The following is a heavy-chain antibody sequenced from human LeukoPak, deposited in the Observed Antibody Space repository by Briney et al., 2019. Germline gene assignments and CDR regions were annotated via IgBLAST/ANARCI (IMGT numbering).Heavy chain of an antibody. CDR2: ISYDGSNK. D-gene: IGHD6-13*01. Sequence: PGRSLRLSCAASGFTSSSYGMHWVRQAPGKGLEWLAVISYDGSNKYYADSVKGRFTISRDNSKNTLYLQMNSLRAEDTAVYYCAKGTIAAAGLIDYWGQGTLVTVSS. CDR1: GFTSSSYG. J-gene: IGHJ4*02. CDR3: AKGTIAAAGLIDY. V-gene: IGHV3-30*18.